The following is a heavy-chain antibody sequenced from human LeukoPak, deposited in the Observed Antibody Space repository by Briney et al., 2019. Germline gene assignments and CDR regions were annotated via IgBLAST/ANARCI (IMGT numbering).Heavy chain of an antibody. J-gene: IGHJ4*02. V-gene: IGHV4-39*01. CDR3: ARHASVDGNWPRPLDY. Sequence: SETLSLTCTVSGGSISSSNYYWGWIRQPPGKGLEWIGNIYYSGSTYYKPSLKTRVTISVDTSKNQLSLKLTSVTAADTAVYYCARHASVDGNWPRPLDYWGQGTLVIVSS. D-gene: IGHD6-19*01. CDR2: IYYSGST. CDR1: GGSISSSNYY.